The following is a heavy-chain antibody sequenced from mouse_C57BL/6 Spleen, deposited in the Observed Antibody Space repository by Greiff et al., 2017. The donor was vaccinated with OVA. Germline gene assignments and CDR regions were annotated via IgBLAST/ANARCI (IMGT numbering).Heavy chain of an antibody. Sequence: QVQLQQSGAELVRPGTSVKMSCKASGYTFTNYWIGWAKQRPGHGLEWIGDIYPGGGYTNYNEKFKGKATLTADKSSSPAYMQFSSLTSEDSANYYCARSEYYGSSYFDYWGQGTTLTVSS. V-gene: IGHV1-63*01. J-gene: IGHJ2*01. D-gene: IGHD1-1*01. CDR2: IYPGGGYT. CDR3: ARSEYYGSSYFDY. CDR1: GYTFTNYW.